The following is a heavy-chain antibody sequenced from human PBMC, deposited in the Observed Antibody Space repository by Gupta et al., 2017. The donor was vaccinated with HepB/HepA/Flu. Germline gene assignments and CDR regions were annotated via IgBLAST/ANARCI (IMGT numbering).Heavy chain of an antibody. CDR2: ISYDGSNK. CDR3: AKDLTEDQTGTTLDY. Sequence: AVISYDGSNKYYTDSVKGRFTISRDNSKNTLYLQMNSLRAEDTAVYYCAKDLTEDQTGTTLDYWGQGTLVTVSS. D-gene: IGHD1-7*01. V-gene: IGHV3-30*18. J-gene: IGHJ4*02.